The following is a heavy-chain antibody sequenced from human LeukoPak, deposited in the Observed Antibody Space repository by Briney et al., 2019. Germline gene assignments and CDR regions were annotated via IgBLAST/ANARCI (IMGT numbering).Heavy chain of an antibody. J-gene: IGHJ4*02. V-gene: IGHV4-34*01. D-gene: IGHD5-24*01. CDR3: ARWGYNYDY. CDR1: GGSFSGYY. CDR2: INHSGST. Sequence: SETLSLTCAVSGGSFSGYYWSWIRQPPGKGLEWIGEINHSGSTNYNPSLKSRVTISVDTSKNQFSLKLSSVTAADTAVYYCARWGYNYDYWGQGTLVTVSS.